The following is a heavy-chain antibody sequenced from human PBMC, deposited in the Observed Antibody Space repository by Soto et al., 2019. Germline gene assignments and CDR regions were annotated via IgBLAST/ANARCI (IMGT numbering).Heavy chain of an antibody. V-gene: IGHV3-30*18. CDR2: SSYGGSNK. J-gene: IGHJ6*02. Sequence: QMKLVESGGGVVQPGTSLRLSCVASGFTFSAFGMHWVRQAPGKGLEWVAISSYGGSNKYYGDSVQGRFTISRDNSRXTLXXEXHSLSDDDTAVYYCAKGPLRFPAYGDYADYAYGMDVWGQGATVTVSS. D-gene: IGHD4-17*01. CDR1: GFTFSAFG. CDR3: AKGPLRFPAYGDYADYAYGMDV.